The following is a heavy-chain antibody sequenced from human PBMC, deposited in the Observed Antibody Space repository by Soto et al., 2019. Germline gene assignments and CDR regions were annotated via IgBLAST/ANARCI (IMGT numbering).Heavy chain of an antibody. CDR2: IYPSDCDT. Sequence: PGESLKISCQGSGSYFAGYWIAWVRHMPGKGLELMGIIYPSDCDTRYRPSFQGQVTISADKSISSAYLQWSSLRASDTAMYYCARGGGATRTVHHWGQGT. D-gene: IGHD1-1*01. CDR3: ARGGGATRTVHH. CDR1: GSYFAGYW. J-gene: IGHJ5*02. V-gene: IGHV5-51*01.